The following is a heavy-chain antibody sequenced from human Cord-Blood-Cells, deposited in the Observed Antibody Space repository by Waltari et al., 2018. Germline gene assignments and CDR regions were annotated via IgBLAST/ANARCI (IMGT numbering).Heavy chain of an antibody. CDR1: GYSISSGYY. V-gene: IGHV4-38-2*02. Sequence: QVQLQESGPGLVKPSETLSLTCTVSGYSISSGYYWGWLRQPPGKGLEWIGSIYHSGSTYYNPSLKSRVTISVDTSKNQFSLKLSSVTAADTAVYYCASTGVITYYDFWSGYYFDYWGQGTLVTVSS. CDR2: IYHSGST. D-gene: IGHD3-3*01. J-gene: IGHJ4*02. CDR3: ASTGVITYYDFWSGYYFDY.